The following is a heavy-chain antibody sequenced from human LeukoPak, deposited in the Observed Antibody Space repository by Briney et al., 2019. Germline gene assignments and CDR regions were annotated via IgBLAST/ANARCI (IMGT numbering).Heavy chain of an antibody. CDR1: GGSISSYY. CDR2: IYTSGST. J-gene: IGHJ4*02. V-gene: IGHV4-4*07. CDR3: ARAGRPIDSSSWYPFDY. Sequence: SETLSLTCTVSGGSISSYYWSWIRQPAGKGLEWIGRIYTSGSTNYNPSLKSRVTMSVDTSKNQFSLKLSSVTAADTAVYYCARAGRPIDSSSWYPFDYWCQGTLVTVSS. D-gene: IGHD6-13*01.